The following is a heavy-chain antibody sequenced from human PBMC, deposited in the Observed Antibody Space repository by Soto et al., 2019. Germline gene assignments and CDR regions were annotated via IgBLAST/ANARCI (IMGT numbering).Heavy chain of an antibody. J-gene: IGHJ4*02. CDR1: GFTFRNYA. Sequence: GSLRLSCAASGFTFRNYAMHWVRQAPGKGLEWVAVISYDGSNKYYADSVKGRFTTSRDNSKNTLYLQMNSLRAEDTAVYYCARDPGSYYDSSGYYYFDYWGQGTLVTVSS. CDR2: ISYDGSNK. D-gene: IGHD3-22*01. V-gene: IGHV3-30-3*01. CDR3: ARDPGSYYDSSGYYYFDY.